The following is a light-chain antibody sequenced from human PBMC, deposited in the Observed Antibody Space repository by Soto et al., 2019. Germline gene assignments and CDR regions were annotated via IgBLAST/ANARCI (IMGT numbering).Light chain of an antibody. CDR1: QSVDSRS. CDR3: QQTFRIPLT. V-gene: IGKV3D-7*01. CDR2: GAA. Sequence: ELVMTQSPGTLSLSPGDRATLSCRASQSVDSRSLSWYQQRPGQAPRLLIYGAATRASGIPARFSGSGSGTDFTLTISSLQPEDSASYFCQQTFRIPLTFGGGTKLLI. J-gene: IGKJ4*01.